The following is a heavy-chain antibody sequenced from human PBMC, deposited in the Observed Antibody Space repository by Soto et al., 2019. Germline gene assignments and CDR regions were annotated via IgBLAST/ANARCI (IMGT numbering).Heavy chain of an antibody. Sequence: GESLKISCQGSGYSFASYWISWVRQKPGKGLEWMGRIDPSDSYTNYSPSFQGHVTISADKSISTAYLQWSSLKASDTAMYYCARLAMATRRGYYGMDVWGQGTTVTVSS. J-gene: IGHJ6*02. CDR1: GYSFASYW. V-gene: IGHV5-10-1*01. D-gene: IGHD5-12*01. CDR3: ARLAMATRRGYYGMDV. CDR2: IDPSDSYT.